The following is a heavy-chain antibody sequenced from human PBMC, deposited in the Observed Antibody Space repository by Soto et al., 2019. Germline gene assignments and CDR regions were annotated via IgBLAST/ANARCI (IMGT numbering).Heavy chain of an antibody. D-gene: IGHD3-9*01. CDR1: GGTFSSYA. CDR3: ARAVFDPSRDAYYYYGMDV. Sequence: ASVKVSCKASGGTFSSYAISWVRQAPGQGLEWMGGIIPIFGTANYAQKFQGRVTITADESTSTAYMELSSLRSEDTAVYYCARAVFDPSRDAYYYYGMDVWGQGTTVTVSS. CDR2: IIPIFGTA. V-gene: IGHV1-69*13. J-gene: IGHJ6*02.